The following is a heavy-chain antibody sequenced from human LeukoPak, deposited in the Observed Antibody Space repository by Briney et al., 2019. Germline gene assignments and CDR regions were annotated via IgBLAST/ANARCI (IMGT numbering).Heavy chain of an antibody. CDR3: ATRVTADSYDASDI. CDR1: GFTFSSYA. V-gene: IGHV3-23*01. D-gene: IGHD2-21*02. J-gene: IGHJ3*02. CDR2: ISGSGGST. Sequence: QAGESLTLSCAASGFTFSSYAMSWVRQAPGKGLERVSAISGSGGSTYYADSVKGRFTISRDNAKNSLYLQMNSLRADDTALYYCATRVTADSYDASDIWGQGTFVTVSS.